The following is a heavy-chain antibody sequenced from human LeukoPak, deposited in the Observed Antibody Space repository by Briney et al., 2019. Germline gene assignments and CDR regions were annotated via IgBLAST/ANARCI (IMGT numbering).Heavy chain of an antibody. V-gene: IGHV3-7*04. D-gene: IGHD1-1*01. Sequence: GASLRLSCAXXGFTFRSXXXXXXXXXXXXXXEWVAXIKQDGSEKXXVDSXRGRFTIXXXXAKNSVYLQMSSLRAEDTALYYCARDGTPFDSWGQGTLVTVSS. CDR3: ARDGTPFDS. J-gene: IGHJ4*02. CDR1: GFTFRSXX. CDR2: IKQDGSEK.